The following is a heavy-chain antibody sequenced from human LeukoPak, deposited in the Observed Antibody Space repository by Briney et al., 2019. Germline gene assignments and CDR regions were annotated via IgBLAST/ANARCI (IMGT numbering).Heavy chain of an antibody. V-gene: IGHV3-30*02. D-gene: IGHD3-10*01. Sequence: GGSLRLSCAASGFTFSSYGMHCVRQAPGKGLEWVAFIRYDGSNKYYADSVKGRFTISRDNSKNTLYLQMNSLRAEDTAVYYCAKDLATMVRENWFDPWGQGTLVTVSS. CDR2: IRYDGSNK. J-gene: IGHJ5*02. CDR3: AKDLATMVRENWFDP. CDR1: GFTFSSYG.